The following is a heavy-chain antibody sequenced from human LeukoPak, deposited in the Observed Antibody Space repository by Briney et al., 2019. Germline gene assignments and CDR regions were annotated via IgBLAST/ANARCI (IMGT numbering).Heavy chain of an antibody. CDR2: IIPIFGTA. V-gene: IGHV1-69*05. CDR1: GGTFSSYA. D-gene: IGHD1-1*01. CDR3: ARTRYQQLDYFFYYMDV. Sequence: GASVKVSCKASGGTFSSYAISWVRQAPGQGLEWMGGIIPIFGTANYAQKFQGRVTITTDESTSTAYMELSSLRSEDTAVYFCARTRYQQLDYFFYYMDVWGAGTTVTVSS. J-gene: IGHJ6*03.